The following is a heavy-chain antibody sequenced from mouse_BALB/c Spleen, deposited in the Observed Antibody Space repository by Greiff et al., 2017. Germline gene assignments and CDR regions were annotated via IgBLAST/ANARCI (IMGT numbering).Heavy chain of an antibody. CDR1: GYTFTDYA. D-gene: IGHD1-1*01. CDR2: ISTYYGDA. CDR3: ARGGTTVVGDWFAY. V-gene: IGHV1S137*01. J-gene: IGHJ3*01. Sequence: QVQLQQSGAELVRPGVSVKISCKGSGYTFTDYAMHWVKQSHAKSLEWIGVISTYYGDASYNQKFKGKATMTVDKSSSTAYMELARLTSEDSAIYYCARGGTTVVGDWFAYWGQGTLVTVSA.